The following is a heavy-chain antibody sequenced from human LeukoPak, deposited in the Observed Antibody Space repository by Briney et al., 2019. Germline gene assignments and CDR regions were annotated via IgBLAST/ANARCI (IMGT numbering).Heavy chain of an antibody. J-gene: IGHJ4*02. CDR2: MNPNSGNT. V-gene: IGHV1-8*01. Sequence: ASVKVSCKASGYTFTSYDINWVRQATGQGLEWMGWMNPNSGNTGYAQKFQGRVTMTRNTSISTAYMELSSLRSEDTAVYYCARYLNYYDSSGYYYVVSDYWGQGTLVTVSS. CDR1: GYTFTSYD. D-gene: IGHD3-22*01. CDR3: ARYLNYYDSSGYYYVVSDY.